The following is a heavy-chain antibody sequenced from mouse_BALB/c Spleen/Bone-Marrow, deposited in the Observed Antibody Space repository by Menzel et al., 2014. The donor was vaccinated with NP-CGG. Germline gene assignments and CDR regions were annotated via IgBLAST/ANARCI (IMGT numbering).Heavy chain of an antibody. Sequence: VQLQQSGPELVKPGASVKISCKASGYAFSSSWMNWVKQRPGQGLEWIGRIYPGDGDTNYNGKFKGKATLTADKSSSTAYMQLSRLTSVGAAVYFCARNSYYGSNYNYLDYWGQGTALTVSS. D-gene: IGHD1-1*01. V-gene: IGHV1-82*01. CDR1: GYAFSSSW. CDR2: IYPGDGDT. CDR3: ARNSYYGSNYNYLDY. J-gene: IGHJ2*01.